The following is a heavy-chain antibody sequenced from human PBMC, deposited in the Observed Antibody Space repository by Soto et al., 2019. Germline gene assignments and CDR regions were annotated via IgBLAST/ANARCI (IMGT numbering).Heavy chain of an antibody. J-gene: IGHJ4*02. V-gene: IGHV4-30-2*01. Sequence: SETLSLTCAVSGVSIISGGYSWIWIRQPPGKGLEWIAYIYHSGSTYYNPSLKSRVTISVDRSKNQFSLKLSSVTAADTAGYYCDRVHDYWGQGPRVTVAS. CDR3: DRVHDY. CDR1: GVSIISGGYS. CDR2: IYHSGST.